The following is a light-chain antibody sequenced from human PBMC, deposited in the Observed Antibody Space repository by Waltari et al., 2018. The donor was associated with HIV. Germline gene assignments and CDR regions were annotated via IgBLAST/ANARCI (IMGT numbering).Light chain of an antibody. V-gene: IGLV2-23*02. Sequence: QSALPQPASVSGSPGQSITISCTGTSSDVGSYNLVSWNQQHPGKAPKLMIYEVSKRPSGVSNRFSGSKSGNTASLTISGLQAEDEADYYCCSYAGSSTYVFGTGTKVTVL. J-gene: IGLJ1*01. CDR3: CSYAGSSTYV. CDR1: SSDVGSYNL. CDR2: EVS.